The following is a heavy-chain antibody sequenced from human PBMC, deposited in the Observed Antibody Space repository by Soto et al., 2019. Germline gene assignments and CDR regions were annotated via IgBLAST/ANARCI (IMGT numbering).Heavy chain of an antibody. CDR2: IDVSSSYT. CDR1: GFTFTDYY. D-gene: IGHD5-18*01. CDR3: ARDQFGYHFDY. Sequence: PGGSLRLSCAASGFTFTDYYMGWIRQAPGRGLEWVSSIDVSSSYTHYADSVKGRFTISRDNARNSLFLQMNSLRAYDTAVYYCARDQFGYHFDYWGQGT. V-gene: IGHV3-11*05. J-gene: IGHJ4*02.